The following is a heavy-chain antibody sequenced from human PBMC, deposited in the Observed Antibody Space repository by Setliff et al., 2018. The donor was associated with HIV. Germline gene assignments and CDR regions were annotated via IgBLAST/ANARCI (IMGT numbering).Heavy chain of an antibody. J-gene: IGHJ4*02. CDR2: ISSSSSSI. CDR3: VRGPQFRPH. V-gene: IGHV3-48*04. CDR1: GFTFSSYS. Sequence: GGSLRLSCAAFGFTFSSYSMNWVRQAPGKGLEWLSYISSSSSSIYHADSVKGRFTISRDNTRSTLYLQMNRLRVEDTAVYYCVRGPQFRPHWGQGSLVTVSS.